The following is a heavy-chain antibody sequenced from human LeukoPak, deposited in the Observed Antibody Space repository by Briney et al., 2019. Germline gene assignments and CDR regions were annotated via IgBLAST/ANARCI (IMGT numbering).Heavy chain of an antibody. CDR2: ISFDGSNK. CDR1: GFTFSSYV. V-gene: IGHV3-30*03. CDR3: ARDPGQWDLDY. Sequence: GGSLRLSCAVSGFTFSSYVMHWVRQAPGKGLEWVAFISFDGSNKYYADSVKGRFTISRDNSKNTLYLQMNSLRAEDTAVYYCARDPGQWDLDYWGQGTLVTVSS. D-gene: IGHD1-26*01. J-gene: IGHJ4*02.